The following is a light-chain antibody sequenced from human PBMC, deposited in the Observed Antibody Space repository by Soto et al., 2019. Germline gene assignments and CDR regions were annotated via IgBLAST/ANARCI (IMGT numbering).Light chain of an antibody. CDR3: QQLNYYPVT. V-gene: IGKV1-9*01. CDR2: EAS. CDR1: QGISSY. Sequence: DIQLTQSPSFLPASVGDRVTITCRASQGISSYLAWYQQKPGKAPNLLIYEASTLQSGVPSRFSGSGSGTEFTLTISSLQPGDFATYYCQQLNYYPVTFGQGTRLEIK. J-gene: IGKJ5*01.